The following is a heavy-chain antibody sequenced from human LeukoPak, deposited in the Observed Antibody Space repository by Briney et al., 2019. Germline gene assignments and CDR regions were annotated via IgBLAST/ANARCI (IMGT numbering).Heavy chain of an antibody. D-gene: IGHD3-16*01. CDR2: ISGSGGDT. V-gene: IGHV3-23*01. J-gene: IGHJ5*02. Sequence: PGGSLRLSCAASGFTFSSYAMSWVRQAPGKGLEWVSAISGSGGDTYYADSVKGRFTISRDNAKNSLYLQMNTLRAEDTAMYYCAKDAQPRSRWFDPWGQGTLVTVSS. CDR3: AKDAQPRSRWFDP. CDR1: GFTFSSYA.